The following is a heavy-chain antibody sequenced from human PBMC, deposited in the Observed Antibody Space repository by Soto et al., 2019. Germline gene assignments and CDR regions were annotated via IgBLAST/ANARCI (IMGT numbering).Heavy chain of an antibody. Sequence: SETLSLTCTVSGGSISSGGYYWSWIRQHPGKGLEWIGYIYYSGSTYYNPSLKSRVTISVDTSKNQFSLKLSSVTAADTAVYYCARTEYYDYIWGSYRSNLFDPWGQGTLVTVSS. CDR1: GGSISSGGYY. J-gene: IGHJ5*02. CDR3: ARTEYYDYIWGSYRSNLFDP. D-gene: IGHD3-16*02. V-gene: IGHV4-31*03. CDR2: IYYSGST.